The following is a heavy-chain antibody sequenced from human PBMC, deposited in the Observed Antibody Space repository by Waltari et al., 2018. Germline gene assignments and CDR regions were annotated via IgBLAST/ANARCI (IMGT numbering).Heavy chain of an antibody. Sequence: QVHLVESGGGVVQPGKSLRLSCVVSGLTFSSYGLHWVRQAPGKGVEGVAIISYDGSNKYYGDSVKGRFTISRDNSNNTLYLRMNSLRPEDTAVYYCAKGRRNELQGLSYFDSWGQGTLVTVSS. CDR2: ISYDGSNK. CDR3: AKGRRNELQGLSYFDS. V-gene: IGHV3-30*18. CDR1: GLTFSSYG. J-gene: IGHJ4*02. D-gene: IGHD1-7*01.